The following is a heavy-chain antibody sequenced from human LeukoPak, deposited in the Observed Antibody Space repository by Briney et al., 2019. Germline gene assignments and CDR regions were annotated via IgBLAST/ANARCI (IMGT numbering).Heavy chain of an antibody. Sequence: PGGSLRLSCAASGFTFGSYWMSWVRQAPGKGLEWVANIKQDGSEKYYVDSVKGRFTISRDNAKNSLYLQMNSLRAEDTAVYYCARVYWGDYFDYWGQGTLVTVSS. CDR1: GFTFGSYW. V-gene: IGHV3-7*01. J-gene: IGHJ4*02. CDR3: ARVYWGDYFDY. CDR2: IKQDGSEK. D-gene: IGHD3-16*01.